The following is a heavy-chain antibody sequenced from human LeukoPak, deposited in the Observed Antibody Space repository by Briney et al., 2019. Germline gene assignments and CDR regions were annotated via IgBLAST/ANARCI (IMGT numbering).Heavy chain of an antibody. D-gene: IGHD3-22*01. CDR3: ARDKYYDSSGYYVAGY. Sequence: SVKVSCKASGGTFSSYAISWVRQAPGQGLEWMGRIIPILGIANYAQKFQGRVTMTRDTSTSTVYMELSSLRSEDTAVYYCARDKYYDSSGYYVAGYWGQGTLVTVSS. CDR1: GGTFSSYA. V-gene: IGHV1-69*04. J-gene: IGHJ4*02. CDR2: IIPILGIA.